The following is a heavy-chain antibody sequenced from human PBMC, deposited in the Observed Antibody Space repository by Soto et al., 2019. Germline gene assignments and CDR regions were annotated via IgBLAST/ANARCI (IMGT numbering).Heavy chain of an antibody. V-gene: IGHV1-3*01. CDR1: GYSFNSYD. Sequence: QVQLVQSGAEVKKPGASVKVSCKASGYSFNSYDMHWVRQAPGQRLEWMGWISAGNANTKYSQSFQGRVTITRDTSASTAYMELRSLRSEDTAVYYCAGDRYDSSHSLHYWGQGTLVTVSS. CDR3: AGDRYDSSHSLHY. D-gene: IGHD3-22*01. J-gene: IGHJ4*02. CDR2: ISAGNANT.